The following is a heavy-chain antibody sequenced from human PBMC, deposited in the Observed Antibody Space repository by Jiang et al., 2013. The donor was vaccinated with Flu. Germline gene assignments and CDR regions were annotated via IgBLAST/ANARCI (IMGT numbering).Heavy chain of an antibody. CDR1: GYTLTNYA. D-gene: IGHD3-9*01. Sequence: GASVKISCKASGYTLTNYAMNWVRQAPGQGLEWMGWITTNTGNPTYAQGFTGRFVFSLDTSVNTAYLQISSLKAEDTAVYYCARIRVDQRLDYWGQGTLVTVSS. CDR3: ARIRVDQRLDY. V-gene: IGHV7-4-1*02. J-gene: IGHJ4*02. CDR2: ITTNTGNP.